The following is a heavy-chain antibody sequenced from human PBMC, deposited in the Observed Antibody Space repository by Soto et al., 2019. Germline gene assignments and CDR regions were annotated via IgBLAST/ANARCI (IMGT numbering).Heavy chain of an antibody. Sequence: SETLSLTCTVSGGSISSYYWSWIRQPPWKGLEWMGYIYYSGSTNYNPSLKSRVTISVDTSKNQFSLKLSSVTAADTAVYYCARATLDSSGWSHFDYWGQGTLVTVSS. CDR3: ARATLDSSGWSHFDY. J-gene: IGHJ4*02. V-gene: IGHV4-59*01. D-gene: IGHD6-19*01. CDR1: GGSISSYY. CDR2: IYYSGST.